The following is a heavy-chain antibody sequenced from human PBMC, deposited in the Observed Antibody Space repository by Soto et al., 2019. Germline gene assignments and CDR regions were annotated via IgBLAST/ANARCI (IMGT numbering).Heavy chain of an antibody. V-gene: IGHV3-33*01. D-gene: IGHD5-18*01. CDR3: ARDLDSYGYGVGY. J-gene: IGHJ4*02. CDR1: GFTFSSYG. CDR2: IWYDGSNK. Sequence: GGSLRLSCAASGFTFSSYGMHWVRQAPGKGLEWVAVIWYDGSNKYYADSVKGRFTISRDNSKNTLYLQMNSLRAEDTAVYYCARDLDSYGYGVGYWGQGTLVTVSS.